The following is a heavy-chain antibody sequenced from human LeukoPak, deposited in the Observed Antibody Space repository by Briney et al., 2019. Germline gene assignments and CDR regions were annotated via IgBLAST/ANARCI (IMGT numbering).Heavy chain of an antibody. D-gene: IGHD2-15*01. V-gene: IGHV4-59*01. CDR2: IYYSGST. CDR3: ARGGYCSGGSCYPDY. J-gene: IGHJ4*02. CDR1: GGSISSYY. Sequence: SETLSLTCTVSGGSISSYYWSWIRQPPGKGLQWIGYIYYSGSTNYNPSLKSRVTISVHTSKNQFSLKLSSVTAADTAVFYCARGGYCSGGSCYPDYWGQGTLVTVSS.